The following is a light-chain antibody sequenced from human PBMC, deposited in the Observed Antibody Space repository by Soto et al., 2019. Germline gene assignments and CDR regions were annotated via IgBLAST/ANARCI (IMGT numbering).Light chain of an antibody. CDR3: QQYINLWT. J-gene: IGKJ1*01. Sequence: EIVMTQSPATLSVSPGERVTLSCRASQSVSSNLAWYQQKPGQSPRLLIYGASTRATGIPARFSGSGSGTEFTLTISSLQSEDFAVYYCQQYINLWTFGQGTNVDIK. CDR1: QSVSSN. V-gene: IGKV3-15*01. CDR2: GAS.